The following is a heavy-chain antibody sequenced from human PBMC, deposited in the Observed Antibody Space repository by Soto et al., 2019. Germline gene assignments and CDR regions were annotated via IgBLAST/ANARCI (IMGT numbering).Heavy chain of an antibody. CDR2: IYYRGST. Sequence: QVQLQESGPGLVKPSQTLSLTCTVSGGSISSGHYYWSWIRQPPGKGLEWIGYIYYRGSTYYNPSLKSRVTIPVDTSKNQFSLKLSSVTAADTAVYYCASPGYSSGWAFDNWGQGTLVTVSS. CDR3: ASPGYSSGWAFDN. CDR1: GGSISSGHYY. J-gene: IGHJ4*02. V-gene: IGHV4-30-4*01. D-gene: IGHD6-19*01.